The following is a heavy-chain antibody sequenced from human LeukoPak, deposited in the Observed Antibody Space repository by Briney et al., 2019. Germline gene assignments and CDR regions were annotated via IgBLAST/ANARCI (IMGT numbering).Heavy chain of an antibody. CDR1: GFTLSSYA. V-gene: IGHV3-23*01. CDR2: ISGSGGST. J-gene: IGHJ1*01. D-gene: IGHD3-22*01. Sequence: GGSLRLSCAASGFTLSSYAMSWVRQAPGKGLEWVSGISGSGGSTDYGDSVKGRFTISRDNAKNTVSLQMNSLRAEDTGVYFRARAPSEIGGYYPEYFRHWGQGTLVTVSS. CDR3: ARAPSEIGGYYPEYFRH.